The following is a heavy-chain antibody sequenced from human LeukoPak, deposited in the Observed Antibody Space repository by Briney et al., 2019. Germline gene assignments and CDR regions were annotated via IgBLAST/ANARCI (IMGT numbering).Heavy chain of an antibody. D-gene: IGHD6-13*01. CDR2: IYYSGST. CDR3: ARVTGYSSSWYSVDY. J-gene: IGHJ4*02. V-gene: IGHV4-30-4*08. Sequence: SETLSLTCTVSGGSISSCDYYWSWIRQPPGKGLEWIGYIYYSGSTYYNPSLKSRVTISVDKSKNKFSLKLSSVTAADTAVYYCARVTGYSSSWYSVDYWGQGTLVTVSS. CDR1: GGSISSCDYY.